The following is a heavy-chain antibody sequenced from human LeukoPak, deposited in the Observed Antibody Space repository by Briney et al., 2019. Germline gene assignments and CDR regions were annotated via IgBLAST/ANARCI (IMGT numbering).Heavy chain of an antibody. J-gene: IGHJ4*02. CDR1: GFTFSSYW. D-gene: IGHD3-22*01. Sequence: PSVTLRFSGAASGFTFSSYWMHWLRQGPGKGLMGVSRLNTDGSSTSYADSVKGRFTISRDNAKNTLYLQMNSLRAEDTAVYYCARSTMMAPNYWGQGTLVTVSS. CDR3: ARSTMMAPNY. CDR2: LNTDGSST. V-gene: IGHV3-74*01.